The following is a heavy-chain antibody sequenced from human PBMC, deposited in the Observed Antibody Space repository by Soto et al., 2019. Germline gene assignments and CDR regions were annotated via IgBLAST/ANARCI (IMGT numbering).Heavy chain of an antibody. CDR3: ASRPSTPYYCYMDV. J-gene: IGHJ6*03. V-gene: IGHV3-48*01. CDR1: GFTFSSYS. CDR2: ISSSSSTM. Sequence: GGSLRLSCAASGFTFSSYSMNWVRQAPGKGLEWVSYISSSSSTMYYADSVRGRFTISRDNAKNSLYLQMNSLRAEDTAVYYCASRPSTPYYCYMDVWGKGTTVTVSS. D-gene: IGHD2-15*01.